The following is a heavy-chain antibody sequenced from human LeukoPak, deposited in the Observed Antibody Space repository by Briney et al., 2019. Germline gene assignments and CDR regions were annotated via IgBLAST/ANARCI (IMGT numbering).Heavy chain of an antibody. CDR1: GFTFSSYS. J-gene: IGHJ6*03. CDR2: ITRSNYI. D-gene: IGHD3-3*01. V-gene: IGHV3-21*06. Sequence: GGSLRLSCAASGFTFSSYSMNWVRQAPGKGLEWVSSITRSNYIYYADSVKGRFTISRDNAKNSLYLQMNSLRAEDTAVYYCARNHDFWSGQYYYYYMDVWGKGTTVTVSS. CDR3: ARNHDFWSGQYYYYYMDV.